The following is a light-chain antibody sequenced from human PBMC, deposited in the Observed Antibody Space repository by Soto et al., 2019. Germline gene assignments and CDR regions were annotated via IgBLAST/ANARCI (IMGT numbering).Light chain of an antibody. V-gene: IGKV3-20*01. Sequence: EIVLTQSPDTLSLSPGEGATLSCRASESISSSHLAWFQHKPGQAPRLLIYGASNRATGIPLRFSGSGSGTHFTLTISSLEPGDFAVYFCHHCGVSTLVTFGQGTRLDIK. CDR2: GAS. J-gene: IGKJ5*01. CDR3: HHCGVSTLVT. CDR1: ESISSSH.